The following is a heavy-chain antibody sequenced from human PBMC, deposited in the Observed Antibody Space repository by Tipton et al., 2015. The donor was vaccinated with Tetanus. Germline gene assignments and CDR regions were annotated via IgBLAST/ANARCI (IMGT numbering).Heavy chain of an antibody. Sequence: TLSLTCAVYGGSFSGYYWSWIRQPPGKGLEWIGEINHSGSTNYNPPLKSRVTISVDTSKNQFSLKLSSVTAADTAVYYCARAKRGHAFDIWGQGTMVTVSS. J-gene: IGHJ3*02. CDR2: INHSGST. D-gene: IGHD3-16*01. CDR1: GGSFSGYY. CDR3: ARAKRGHAFDI. V-gene: IGHV4-34*01.